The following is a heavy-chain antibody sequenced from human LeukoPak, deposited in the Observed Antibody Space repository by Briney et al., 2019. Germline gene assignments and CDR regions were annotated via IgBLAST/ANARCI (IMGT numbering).Heavy chain of an antibody. V-gene: IGHV4-34*01. D-gene: IGHD6-19*01. CDR2: INHSGST. Sequence: GSLRLSCAASGFTFSSYAMSWVRQPPGKGLEWIGEINHSGSTNYNPSLKSRVTISVDTSKNQFSLKLSSVTAADTAVYYCARGYSSGWRPISGFDYWGQGTLVTVSS. CDR1: GFTFSSYA. J-gene: IGHJ4*02. CDR3: ARGYSSGWRPISGFDY.